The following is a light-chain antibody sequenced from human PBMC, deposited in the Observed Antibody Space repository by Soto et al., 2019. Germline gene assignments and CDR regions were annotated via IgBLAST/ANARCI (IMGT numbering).Light chain of an antibody. Sequence: DIQMTQSPSTLSASIGDRVTITCRASQSISSWLAWYQQKPGKVPKVLIYKASSLESGVTSRFSGRGSGTEFTLTISSLQPDDFATYYCQQYNSYSRTFGQGTKVEIK. CDR3: QQYNSYSRT. J-gene: IGKJ1*01. CDR2: KAS. V-gene: IGKV1-5*03. CDR1: QSISSW.